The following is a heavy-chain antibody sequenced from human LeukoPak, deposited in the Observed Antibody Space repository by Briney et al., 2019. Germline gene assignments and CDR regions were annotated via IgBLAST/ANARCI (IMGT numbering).Heavy chain of an antibody. CDR1: GFTFSSYA. CDR3: AKAADLINWFDP. V-gene: IGHV3-23*01. CDR2: ISGSGGST. Sequence: PGGSLRLSCAASGFTFSSYAMSWVRQAPGEELEWVSAISGSGGSTYYADSVKGRFTISRDNSKNTLYLQMNSLRAEDTAVYYCAKAADLINWFDPWGQGTLVTVSS. J-gene: IGHJ5*02.